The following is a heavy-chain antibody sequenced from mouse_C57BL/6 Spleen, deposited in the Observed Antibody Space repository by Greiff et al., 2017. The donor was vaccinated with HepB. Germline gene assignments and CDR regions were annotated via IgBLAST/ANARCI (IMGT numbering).Heavy chain of an antibody. CDR3: ARGGGYGSPEMDY. Sequence: EVHLVESGGGLVKPGGSLKLSCAASGFTFSSYAMSWVRQTPEKRLEWVATISDGGSYTYYPDNVKGRFTISRDNAKNNLYLQMSHLKSEDTAMYYCARGGGYGSPEMDYWGQGTAVTVSS. J-gene: IGHJ4*01. CDR2: ISDGGSYT. CDR1: GFTFSSYA. V-gene: IGHV5-4*01. D-gene: IGHD1-1*01.